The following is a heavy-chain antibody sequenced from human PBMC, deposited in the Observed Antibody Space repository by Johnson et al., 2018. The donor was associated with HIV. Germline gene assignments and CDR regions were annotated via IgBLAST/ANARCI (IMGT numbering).Heavy chain of an antibody. CDR1: GFTFSSYA. CDR3: AKEGEAFDI. CDR2: ISYDGSNK. V-gene: IGHV3-30-3*01. Sequence: QVQLVESGGGVVQPGRSLRLSCAASGFTFSSYAMHWVRQAPGKGLEWVAVISYDGSNKYYADSVKGRFTISRDNSRNSVYLQMNSLRVEDTAVYNCAKEGEAFDIWGQGTMVTVSS. J-gene: IGHJ3*02. D-gene: IGHD3-16*01.